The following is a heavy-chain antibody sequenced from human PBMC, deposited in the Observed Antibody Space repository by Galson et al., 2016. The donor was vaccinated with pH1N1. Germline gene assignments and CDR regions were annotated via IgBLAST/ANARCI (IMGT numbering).Heavy chain of an antibody. D-gene: IGHD6-6*01. V-gene: IGHV2-70*04. Sequence: PALVKPTQTLTLTCTFSGISDMRVSWFRQPPGKALEWLARIDWDDEKFYSPSLKTRLTISKDTSKNQVVLTMTNMDFVDTATYYCAYGPYSSSSVGDWGHWGQGTPVTVSS. CDR3: AYGPYSSSSVGDWGH. CDR2: IDWDDEK. J-gene: IGHJ4*02. CDR1: GISDMR.